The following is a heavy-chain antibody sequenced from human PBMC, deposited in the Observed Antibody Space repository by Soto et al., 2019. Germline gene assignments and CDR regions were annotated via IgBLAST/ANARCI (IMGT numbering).Heavy chain of an antibody. D-gene: IGHD2-15*01. V-gene: IGHV3-23*01. CDR2: IGSGGTA. J-gene: IGHJ6*02. Sequence: EVQLLESGGGVVQPGGSLRLSCAASGFTFSRNAMRWVRQAPGKGLEWVSTIGSGGTAYYADSVKGRFTISRDISKNTQSLLMKSWRTDDTAVYYCAKLGFCSGGTCYLDYYNGVDIWGQGTTVTVAS. CDR1: GFTFSRNA. CDR3: AKLGFCSGGTCYLDYYNGVDI.